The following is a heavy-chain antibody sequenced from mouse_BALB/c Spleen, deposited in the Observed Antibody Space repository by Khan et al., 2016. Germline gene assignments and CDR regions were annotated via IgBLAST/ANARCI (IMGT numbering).Heavy chain of an antibody. CDR2: IWSGGNT. J-gene: IGHJ1*01. CDR1: GFSLSRYS. V-gene: IGHV2-6-4*01. D-gene: IGHD2-1*01. CDR3: ARDGNWYFDV. Sequence: QVQLKESGPGLVAPSQSLSITCTVSGFSLSRYSVNWVRQPPGKGLEWLGMIWSGGNTDYNSALKSRLNITKDNSKSQVFLKMNSLQADDAAMYYCARDGNWYFDVWGAGTTVTVSS.